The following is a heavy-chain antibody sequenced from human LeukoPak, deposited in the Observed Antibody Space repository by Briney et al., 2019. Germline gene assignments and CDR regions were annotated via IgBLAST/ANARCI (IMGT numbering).Heavy chain of an antibody. CDR2: IYDSGST. CDR3: ATGPYGSGY. Sequence: SSETLSLTCTVSGGSISSYYWSWIRQPPGKGLEWIGYIYDSGSTNYNPSLKSRVIISVDKSKNQFSLKLSSVTAEDTAVYYCATGPYGSGYWGQGTLVTVSS. J-gene: IGHJ4*02. V-gene: IGHV4-59*01. CDR1: GGSISSYY. D-gene: IGHD3-10*01.